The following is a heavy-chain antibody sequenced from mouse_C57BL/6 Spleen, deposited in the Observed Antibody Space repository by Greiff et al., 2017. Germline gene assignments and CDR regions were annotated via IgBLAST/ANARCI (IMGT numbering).Heavy chain of an antibody. CDR3: ARSVGLPWFAY. CDR1: GYTFTSYT. CDR2: INPSSGYT. Sequence: QVQLQQSGAELARPGASVKMSCKASGYTFTSYTMHWVKQRPGQGLEWIGYINPSSGYTKYNQKFKDKATLTADKSSSTAYMQLSSLTSEDSAVYYCARSVGLPWFAYWGQGTLVTVSA. V-gene: IGHV1-4*01. J-gene: IGHJ3*01. D-gene: IGHD2-2*01.